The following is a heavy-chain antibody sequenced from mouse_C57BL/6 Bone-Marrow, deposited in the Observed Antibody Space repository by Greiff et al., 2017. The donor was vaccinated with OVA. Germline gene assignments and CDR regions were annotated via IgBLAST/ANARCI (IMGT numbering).Heavy chain of an antibody. CDR1: GFTFNTYA. Sequence: DVMLVESGGGLVQPKGSLKLSCAASGFTFNTYAMHWVRPAPGKGLEWVARIRSKSSNYATYYADSVKDRFTISRDDSQSMLYLQMNNLKTEDTAMYYCVRDYYGSSYDAMDYWGQGTSVTVSS. CDR2: IRSKSSNYAT. D-gene: IGHD1-1*01. CDR3: VRDYYGSSYDAMDY. V-gene: IGHV10-3*01. J-gene: IGHJ4*01.